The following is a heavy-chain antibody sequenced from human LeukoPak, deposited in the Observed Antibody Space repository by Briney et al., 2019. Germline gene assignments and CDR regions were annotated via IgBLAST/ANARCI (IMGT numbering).Heavy chain of an antibody. V-gene: IGHV4-31*03. CDR2: IYYSESS. Sequence: PSETLSLTCIVAGGSISSGGHYWNWIRQHPGKGLEWIGYIYYSESSYYNPSLKSRVSISVDTSKNHFSLNLSSVTAADTAIYYCARGSNYDILTGFPYYGLDVWGQGTTVTVSS. J-gene: IGHJ6*02. CDR3: ARGSNYDILTGFPYYGLDV. D-gene: IGHD3-9*01. CDR1: GGSISSGGHY.